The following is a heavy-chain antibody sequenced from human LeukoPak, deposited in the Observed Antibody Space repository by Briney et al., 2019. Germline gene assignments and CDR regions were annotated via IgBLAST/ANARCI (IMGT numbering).Heavy chain of an antibody. CDR1: GGSISSYY. J-gene: IGHJ6*02. CDR2: VYTSGST. Sequence: SETLSLTCTVSGGSISSYYWSWIRQPAGKGLEWIGRVYTSGSTNYNPSPKSRVTMSVDTSKNQFSLKLSSVTAADTAVYYCARGDFSGSGTYYNRDYYGMDVWGQGTTVTVSS. D-gene: IGHD3-10*01. CDR3: ARGDFSGSGTYYNRDYYGMDV. V-gene: IGHV4-4*07.